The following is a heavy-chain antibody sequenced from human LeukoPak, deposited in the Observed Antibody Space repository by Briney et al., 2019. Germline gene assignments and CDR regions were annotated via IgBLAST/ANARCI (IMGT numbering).Heavy chain of an antibody. CDR1: GGSINSGDYY. CDR2: IFYTGST. Sequence: SEPLSLTCTVSGGSINSGDYYWSWIRQHPGKGLEWIGYIFYTGSTYYNPSLKSRVSISVDTSRNQFSLKLSSVTAADTAVYYCARLYDILTGYPYYFDYWGQGTLVTVSS. CDR3: ARLYDILTGYPYYFDY. D-gene: IGHD3-9*01. J-gene: IGHJ4*02. V-gene: IGHV4-31*03.